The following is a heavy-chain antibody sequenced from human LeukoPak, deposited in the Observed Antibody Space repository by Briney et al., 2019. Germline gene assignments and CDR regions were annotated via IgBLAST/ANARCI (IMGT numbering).Heavy chain of an antibody. J-gene: IGHJ4*02. D-gene: IGHD2-15*01. CDR1: GFTFSSYA. Sequence: GGSLRLSCAASGFTFSSYAMSWVRQAPGKGLEWVSDIRGSGGSPQYAESGRGRFTISRDNSKNTLYLEMNSLRVEDTAVYYCAKQRVVAATSLDYWGQGTLVTVSS. CDR3: AKQRVVAATSLDY. V-gene: IGHV3-23*01. CDR2: IRGSGGSP.